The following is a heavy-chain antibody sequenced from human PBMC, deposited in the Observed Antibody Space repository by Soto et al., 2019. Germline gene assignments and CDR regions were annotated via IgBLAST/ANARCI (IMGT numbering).Heavy chain of an antibody. CDR2: IDPDGSKK. D-gene: IGHD1-26*01. Sequence: EVQLVDSGGDLVQPGGSLRLSCAASGFTFSTYWMSWVRQAPGKGLEWVANIDPDGSKKYYVGSVKGRFTISRDNAKNSLYLQMNSLRAEDTAVYYCARDMGPSGAYGYWGQGTLVTVSS. V-gene: IGHV3-7*03. CDR1: GFTFSTYW. J-gene: IGHJ4*02. CDR3: ARDMGPSGAYGY.